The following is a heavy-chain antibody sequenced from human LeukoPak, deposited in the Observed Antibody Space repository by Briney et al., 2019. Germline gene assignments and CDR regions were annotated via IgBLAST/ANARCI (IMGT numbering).Heavy chain of an antibody. V-gene: IGHV4-4*02. J-gene: IGHJ4*02. Sequence: SETLSLTCAVSGGSISSSNWRSWVRQPPGKGLEWIGEIYHSGSTNYNPSLKSRVTISVDKSKNQFSLELSSVTAADTAVYYCAREEMKGTMVRGVIMIWGQGTLVTVSS. CDR1: GGSISSSNW. CDR3: AREEMKGTMVRGVIMI. CDR2: IYHSGST. D-gene: IGHD3-10*01.